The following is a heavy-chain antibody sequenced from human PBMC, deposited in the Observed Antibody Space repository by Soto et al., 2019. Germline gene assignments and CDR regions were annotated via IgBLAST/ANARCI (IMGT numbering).Heavy chain of an antibody. V-gene: IGHV1-69*06. CDR2: IIPIFGTA. CDR1: GGTFSSYA. CDR3: ARENLVRRFGELPPNWFDP. D-gene: IGHD3-10*01. J-gene: IGHJ5*02. Sequence: SVKVSCKASGGTFSSYAISWVRQAPGQGLEWMGGIIPIFGTANYAQKFQGRVTITADKSTSTAYMELSSLRSEDTAVYYCARENLVRRFGELPPNWFDPWGQGTLVTVSS.